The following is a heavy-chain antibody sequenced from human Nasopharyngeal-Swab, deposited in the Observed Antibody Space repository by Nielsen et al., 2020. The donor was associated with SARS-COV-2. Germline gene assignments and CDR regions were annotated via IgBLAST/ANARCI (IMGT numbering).Heavy chain of an antibody. J-gene: IGHJ4*02. D-gene: IGHD3-3*01. CDR2: IHHSGST. Sequence: SETLSLTCAVSGGSFSGYYWSWIRQPPGKGLEWIGEIHHSGSTDYNPSLKSRATISVDTSKNQFSLKLSSVTAADTAVFYCARGPVRYDFWSGYYCGFDYWGQGTLVTVSS. CDR1: GGSFSGYY. CDR3: ARGPVRYDFWSGYYCGFDY. V-gene: IGHV4-34*01.